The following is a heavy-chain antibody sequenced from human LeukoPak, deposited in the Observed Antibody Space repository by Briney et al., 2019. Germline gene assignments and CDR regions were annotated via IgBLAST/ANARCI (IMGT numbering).Heavy chain of an antibody. J-gene: IGHJ4*02. D-gene: IGHD3-16*02. CDR1: GYTFTTYD. V-gene: IGHV1-18*01. CDR2: VGGYTGNT. CDR3: ARGEVSGSRYCFGC. Sequence: ASVKVSCKTSGYTFTTYDVRWVRQAPGHGLEWMGWVGGYTGNTNYAQTLQGRVTMTMDGSTSTVYMELTNLRSDDTAVYFCARGEVSGSRYCFGCWGGGTLVTVS.